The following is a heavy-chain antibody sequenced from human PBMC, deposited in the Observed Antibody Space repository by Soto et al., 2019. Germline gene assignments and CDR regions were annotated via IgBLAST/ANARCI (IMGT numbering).Heavy chain of an antibody. V-gene: IGHV3-64D*06. CDR1: GFIFSEST. Sequence: PGGSLRLSCSASGFIFSESTIYWVRQVPGKGLEAISAVSTSGRSTDYADSVKDRFTISRDNSKNTLFLQMGSLRPEDTAIYYCVKQAHGLDGVAFDYWGQGTQVTVS. J-gene: IGHJ4*02. CDR2: VSTSGRST. D-gene: IGHD2-15*01. CDR3: VKQAHGLDGVAFDY.